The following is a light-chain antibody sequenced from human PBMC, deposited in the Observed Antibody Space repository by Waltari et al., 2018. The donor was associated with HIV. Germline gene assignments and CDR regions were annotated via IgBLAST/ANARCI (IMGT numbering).Light chain of an antibody. J-gene: IGLJ2*01. CDR3: SSYTSATTIV. CDR2: EVS. CDR1: NTDVGGYIY. Sequence: QSALTQPASVSGSPGQSITISCPGTNTDVGGYIYVSWYQQHPGKAPKLIIYEVSHRPSGISNRFSGSKSGNTASLTISGLQPEDEADYYCSSYTSATTIVFGGGTKVTVL. V-gene: IGLV2-14*01.